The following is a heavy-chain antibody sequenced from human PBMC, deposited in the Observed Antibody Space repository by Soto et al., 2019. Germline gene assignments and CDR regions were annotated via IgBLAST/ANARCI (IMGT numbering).Heavy chain of an antibody. CDR3: ARELERVFDY. D-gene: IGHD1-1*01. CDR2: IAYDGRNK. Sequence: QVQLVESGGGVVQPGRSLRLSCAASGFTFSSYAMHWVRQAPGKGLEWVAVIAYDGRNKYYADSVKGRFTISRDNSKNTLXXXXXXXRIEDTAVYYCARELERVFDYWGQGTLVTVSS. J-gene: IGHJ4*02. CDR1: GFTFSSYA. V-gene: IGHV3-30*04.